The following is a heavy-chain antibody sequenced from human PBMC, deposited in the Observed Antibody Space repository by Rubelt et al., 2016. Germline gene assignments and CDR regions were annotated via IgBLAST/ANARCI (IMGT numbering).Heavy chain of an antibody. CDR2: FDPEDGET. Sequence: QVQLVQSGAEVKKPGASVKVSCKVSGYTLTELSMHWVRQAPGKGLEWMGGFDPEDGETIYGREFQGGSTMTEDTSTDTADMELVSLRSEDTARYYGARPLPGYYYGMDVWGQGTTVTVSS. V-gene: IGHV1-24*01. CDR3: ARPLPGYYYGMDV. J-gene: IGHJ6*02. CDR1: GYTLTELS.